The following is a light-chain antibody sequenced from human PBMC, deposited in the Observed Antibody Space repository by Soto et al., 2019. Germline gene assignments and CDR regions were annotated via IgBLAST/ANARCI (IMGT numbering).Light chain of an antibody. V-gene: IGKV3-15*01. CDR2: DTS. CDR3: QPYNNWPLT. CDR1: QGIGDT. Sequence: EVVMTQSPATMSLSPGEGVTLSCRASQGIGDTLAWYKHKTGQTPRLLIYDTSTRATGVPDRVSGIRYGPEFTLTINSLQSEDCAMYYGQPYNNWPLTFGGGTKVDIK. J-gene: IGKJ4*01.